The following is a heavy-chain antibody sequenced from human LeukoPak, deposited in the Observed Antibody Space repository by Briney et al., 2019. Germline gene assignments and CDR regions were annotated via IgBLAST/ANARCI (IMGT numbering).Heavy chain of an antibody. J-gene: IGHJ2*01. Sequence: SETLSLTCTVSGGSISSGDYYWSWIRQPPGKGLEWIGYIYYIGNTFYNPSLKSRVTISVDTSKNQFSLKLSSVTAADTAVYYCASVYCGGDCTPFWYFDLWGRGTLVTVSS. V-gene: IGHV4-30-4*01. CDR2: IYYIGNT. CDR3: ASVYCGGDCTPFWYFDL. D-gene: IGHD2-21*02. CDR1: GGSISSGDYY.